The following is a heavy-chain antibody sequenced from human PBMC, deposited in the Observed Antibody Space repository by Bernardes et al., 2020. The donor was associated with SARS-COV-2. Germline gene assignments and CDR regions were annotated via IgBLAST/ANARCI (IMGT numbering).Heavy chain of an antibody. CDR3: AREASGSGSTRVVNWFDP. D-gene: IGHD3-10*01. CDR1: GGSISSGGYS. Sequence: SETLSLTCAVSGGSISSGGYSWSWIRQPPGKGLEWIGYIYHSGSTYYNPSLKSRVTISVDRSKNQFSLKLSSVTAADTAVYYCAREASGSGSTRVVNWFDPWGQGTLVTVSS. CDR2: IYHSGST. V-gene: IGHV4-30-2*01. J-gene: IGHJ5*02.